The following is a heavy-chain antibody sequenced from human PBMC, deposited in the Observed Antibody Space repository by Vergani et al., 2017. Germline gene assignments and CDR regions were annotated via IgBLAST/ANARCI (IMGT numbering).Heavy chain of an antibody. D-gene: IGHD4-23*01. CDR3: ARWGNEKRLDS. Sequence: QVQLVESEGGVVQPGGSLTLSCVASGFTFSSHGMHWVRQAPGKGLEWVAVIWYDGSNKYYGDSVKGRFTISRDNFKNTLYLQMNSLRVEDTGVYYCARWGNEKRLDSWGQGTLVTVSS. CDR2: IWYDGSNK. V-gene: IGHV3-33*01. J-gene: IGHJ5*01. CDR1: GFTFSSHG.